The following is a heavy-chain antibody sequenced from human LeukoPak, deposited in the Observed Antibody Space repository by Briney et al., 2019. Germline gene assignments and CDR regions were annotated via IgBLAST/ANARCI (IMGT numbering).Heavy chain of an antibody. J-gene: IGHJ4*02. CDR2: ISGSGGST. V-gene: IGHV3-23*01. D-gene: IGHD1-20*01. CDR3: VKDRGDNWDMFDY. Sequence: GGSLRLSCAASGFTFSSYAMSWVRQAPGKGLEWVSAISGSGGSTYYADSVKGRFTISRDNSKNTLYLQMNSLRAEDTAVYYCVKDRGDNWDMFDYWGQGTLVTVSS. CDR1: GFTFSSYA.